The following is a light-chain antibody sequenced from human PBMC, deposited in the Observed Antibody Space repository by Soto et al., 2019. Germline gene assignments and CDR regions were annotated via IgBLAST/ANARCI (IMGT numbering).Light chain of an antibody. CDR1: QGMSSF. CDR3: QQLKSYPMT. CDR2: DTS. V-gene: IGKV1-9*01. Sequence: EIQLTQSPPFLSVSVGDRVTITCRASQGMSSFLSWYQQKPGEAPKLLIYDTSTLASGVPSRFSGSRSGTEFTLTISSLQPEDIATYYCQQLKSYPMTFGQGTRVEIK. J-gene: IGKJ5*01.